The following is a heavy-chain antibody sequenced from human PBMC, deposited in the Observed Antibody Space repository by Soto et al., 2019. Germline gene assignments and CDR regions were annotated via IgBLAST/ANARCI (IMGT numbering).Heavy chain of an antibody. V-gene: IGHV1-18*04. Sequence: QVQLAQSGAEVKKPGASVTVSCKASGYSFSTNGVSWVRQAHGQDLEWMGWISANTGDTLYAEKFEDRITLTADTPTTTAYMELRSLRPDDTATYFCATDKGDFTFGPWGQGTLITVSS. CDR2: ISANTGDT. J-gene: IGHJ5*02. CDR3: ATDKGDFTFGP. CDR1: GYSFSTNG. D-gene: IGHD3-3*01.